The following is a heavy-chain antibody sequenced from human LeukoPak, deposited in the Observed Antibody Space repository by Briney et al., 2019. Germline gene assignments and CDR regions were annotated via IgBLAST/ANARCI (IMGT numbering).Heavy chain of an antibody. CDR2: INQDGNEK. J-gene: IGHJ4*02. CDR1: GFPFSSYW. Sequence: GGSLRLSCAPSGFPFSSYWMTWVRQAPGKGLEWVVNINQDGNEKYYVDSLKGRFTISRDNAKNSLYLQMNSLRAEDTAVYYCARGGRPVDYWGQGTLVTVSS. V-gene: IGHV3-7*01. CDR3: ARGGRPVDY.